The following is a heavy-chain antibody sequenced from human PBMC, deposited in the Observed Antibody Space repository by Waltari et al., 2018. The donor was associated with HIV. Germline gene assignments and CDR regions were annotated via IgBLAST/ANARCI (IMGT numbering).Heavy chain of an antibody. CDR3: AKQWKRPYYGMDA. CDR2: IPFDGSNK. D-gene: IGHD6-19*01. J-gene: IGHJ6*02. V-gene: IGHV3-30*02. Sequence: QGQLEEPGGGVFQRGGSRGLPCYALEFAFGTTAMHWVRQAPGKGLEWVAFIPFDGSNKYYVDSVKGRFTISRDNSKNTLYLQIDSLRAEDTAVYYCAKQWKRPYYGMDAWGQGTTVTVSS. CDR1: EFAFGTTA.